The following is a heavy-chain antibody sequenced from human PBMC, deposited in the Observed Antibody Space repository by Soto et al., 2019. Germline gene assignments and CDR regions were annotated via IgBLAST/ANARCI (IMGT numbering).Heavy chain of an antibody. D-gene: IGHD3-10*01. Sequence: SETLSLTCTVSGGSISSGGYYWSWIRQHPGKGLEWIGYIYYSGSTYYNPSLKSRVTISVDTSKNQFSLKLSSVTAADTAVYYCARAPRGYYGSGSYFSGNWFDPWGQGTLVT. CDR2: IYYSGST. J-gene: IGHJ5*02. CDR1: GGSISSGGYY. CDR3: ARAPRGYYGSGSYFSGNWFDP. V-gene: IGHV4-31*03.